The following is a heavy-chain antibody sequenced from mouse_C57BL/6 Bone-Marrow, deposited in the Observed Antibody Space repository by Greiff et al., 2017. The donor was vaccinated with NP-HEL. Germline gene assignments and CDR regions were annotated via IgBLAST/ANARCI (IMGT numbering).Heavy chain of an antibody. V-gene: IGHV1-42*01. CDR1: GYSFTGYY. CDR3: AREAY. CDR2: INPSTGGT. J-gene: IGHJ3*01. Sequence: VHVKQSGPELVKPGASVKISCKASGYSFTGYYMNWVKQSPEKSLEWIGEINPSTGGTIYNQKFKAKATLTVDKSSSTAYMQLKSLTSEDSAVYYCAREAYWGQGTLVTVSA.